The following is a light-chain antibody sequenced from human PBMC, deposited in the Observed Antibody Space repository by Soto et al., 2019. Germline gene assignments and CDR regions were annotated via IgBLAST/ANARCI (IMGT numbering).Light chain of an antibody. V-gene: IGLV2-14*01. Sequence: QSVLTQPASVSGSPGQSITVSCTGTSSDVGLYDYVSWYQQHPGKSPKLIVYEVSHRPSGVSSRFSGSKSGNTASLTTSGLQTEDEADYYCSSYTTVFTYVFGTGTKVTVL. CDR3: SSYTTVFTYV. J-gene: IGLJ1*01. CDR2: EVS. CDR1: SSDVGLYDY.